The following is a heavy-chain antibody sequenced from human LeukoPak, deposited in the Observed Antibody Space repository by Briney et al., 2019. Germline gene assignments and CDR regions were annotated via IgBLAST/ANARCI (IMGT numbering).Heavy chain of an antibody. Sequence: ASVKVSCKASGYTFTSYDINWVRQATGQGLEWMGWMNPNSGNTGYAQKFQGRGTMTRNTSISTAYMDLSSLRSEDTAVYYCARSSFIAAAGYFYWGQGTLVTVSS. CDR1: GYTFTSYD. J-gene: IGHJ4*02. CDR2: MNPNSGNT. CDR3: ARSSFIAAAGYFY. D-gene: IGHD6-13*01. V-gene: IGHV1-8*01.